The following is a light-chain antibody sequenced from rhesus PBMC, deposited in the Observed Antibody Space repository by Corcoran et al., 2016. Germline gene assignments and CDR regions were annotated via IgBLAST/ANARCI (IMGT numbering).Light chain of an antibody. CDR2: RAS. CDR3: PLRPISPSR. V-gene: IGKV1-69*01. Sequence: DIQMTQSPSSQSASVGDRVTITCRASQGISNWLAWYQQKPGKAPKLLTYRASNLDTGVPSRISGIGYGTDFTLTITRLQPEHFATYSCPLRPISPSRFRQGTKV. J-gene: IGKJ2*01. CDR1: QGISNW.